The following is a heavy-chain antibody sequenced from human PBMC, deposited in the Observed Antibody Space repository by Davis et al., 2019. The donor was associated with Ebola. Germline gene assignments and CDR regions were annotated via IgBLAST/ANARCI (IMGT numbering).Heavy chain of an antibody. V-gene: IGHV1-69*13. D-gene: IGHD3-10*01. Sequence: SVKVSCKASGGTFSSYAISWVRQAPGQGLEWMGGIIPIFGTANYAQKFQGRVTITADESTSTAYMELSSLRSEDTAVYYCARDSRGVELLYDTMYYYGMDVWGQGTTVTVSS. CDR2: IIPIFGTA. CDR1: GGTFSSYA. J-gene: IGHJ6*02. CDR3: ARDSRGVELLYDTMYYYGMDV.